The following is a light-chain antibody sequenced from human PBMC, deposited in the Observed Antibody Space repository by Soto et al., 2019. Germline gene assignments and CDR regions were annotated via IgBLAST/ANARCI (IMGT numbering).Light chain of an antibody. J-gene: IGLJ2*01. CDR2: GFS. CDR3: ATWDGSLPAEV. Sequence: QSVLTQPPSVSGAPGQRVTISCTGSSSNFGTTYDVHWYQQLPGTAPKLLIYGFSTRPSGVPDRFSGSKSGTSGTLDITGLQTGDEADYYCATWDGSLPAEVFGGGTKLTVL. V-gene: IGLV1-40*01. CDR1: SSNFGTTYD.